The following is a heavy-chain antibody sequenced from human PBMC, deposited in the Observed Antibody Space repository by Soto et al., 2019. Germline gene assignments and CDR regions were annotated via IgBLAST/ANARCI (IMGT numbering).Heavy chain of an antibody. CDR1: GYTFTSYD. Sequence: ASVKVSCQASGYTFTSYDINWVRQATGQGLEWMGWMNPNSGNTGYAQKFQGRVTMTRNTSISTAYMELSSLRSEDTAVYYCARGLLSNEIQDVWGKGTTVTVSS. CDR2: MNPNSGNT. CDR3: ARGLLSNEIQDV. V-gene: IGHV1-8*01. D-gene: IGHD3-9*01. J-gene: IGHJ6*04.